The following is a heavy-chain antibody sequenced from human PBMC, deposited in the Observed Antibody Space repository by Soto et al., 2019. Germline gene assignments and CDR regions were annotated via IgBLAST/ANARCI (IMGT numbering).Heavy chain of an antibody. J-gene: IGHJ5*01. V-gene: IGHV4-30-4*01. CDR3: ARGRYCLTGRCFPNWFDS. CDR2: IYKSATT. Sequence: SETLSLTCPGSGDSISTVDYFWAWVRQPPGQALEYIGYIYKSATTYYNPSFESRVAISLDTSKSQFSLNVTSLTAADTAVYFCARGRYCLTGRCFPNWFDSWGQGTLVTVSS. D-gene: IGHD2-15*01. CDR1: GDSISTVDYF.